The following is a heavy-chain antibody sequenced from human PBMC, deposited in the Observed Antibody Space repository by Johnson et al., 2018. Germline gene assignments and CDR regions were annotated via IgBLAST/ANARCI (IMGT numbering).Heavy chain of an antibody. D-gene: IGHD1-26*01. J-gene: IGHJ3*02. Sequence: QVQLQESGPGLVKPSETLSLTCTVSGGSISSSSYYWGWIRQPPGKGLEWIGSIYYSGSTYYNPSLKSRVTISVDTSKNQFSLKLSSVTAADPAGYYGAKRGELTAAGLRGAAFDIWGQGTMVTVSS. V-gene: IGHV4-39*01. CDR2: IYYSGST. CDR3: AKRGELTAAGLRGAAFDI. CDR1: GGSISSSSYY.